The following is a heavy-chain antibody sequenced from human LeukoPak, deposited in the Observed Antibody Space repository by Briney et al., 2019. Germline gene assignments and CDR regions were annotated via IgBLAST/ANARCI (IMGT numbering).Heavy chain of an antibody. V-gene: IGHV1-8*01. J-gene: IGHJ4*02. Sequence: ASVKVSCKASGYTCTSYDINWVRQATGQGLEWMGWMNPNSGNTGYAQKFQGRVTMTRNTSISTAYMELSSLRSEDTAVYYCARAFGSSWLDFDYWGQGTLVTVSS. CDR2: MNPNSGNT. CDR1: GYTCTSYD. CDR3: ARAFGSSWLDFDY. D-gene: IGHD6-13*01.